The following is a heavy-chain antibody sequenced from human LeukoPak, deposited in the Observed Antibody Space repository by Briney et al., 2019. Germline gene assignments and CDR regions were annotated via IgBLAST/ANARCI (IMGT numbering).Heavy chain of an antibody. D-gene: IGHD5-18*01. CDR2: FSGSGGST. Sequence: GGSLRLSCAASGFTFSSYAMSWVRQAPGEGLEGSPAFSGSGGSTYYADSVKGRFTISRDNSKNTLYLQMNSLRAEDTAVYYCAKDRRNSYGDDAFDIWGQGTMVTVSS. V-gene: IGHV3-23*01. CDR1: GFTFSSYA. CDR3: AKDRRNSYGDDAFDI. J-gene: IGHJ3*02.